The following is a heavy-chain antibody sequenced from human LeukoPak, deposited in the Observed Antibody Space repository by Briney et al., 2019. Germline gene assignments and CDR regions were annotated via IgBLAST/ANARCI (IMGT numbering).Heavy chain of an antibody. Sequence: SETLSLTCAVYGGSFSGYYWSWIRQTPGKGLEWIGEINHSGSTNYNPSLKSRVTISVDTSKNQFSLKLSSVTAADTAVYYCVRYGSSYNWFDPWGQGTLVTVSS. D-gene: IGHD6-13*01. J-gene: IGHJ5*02. V-gene: IGHV4-34*01. CDR3: VRYGSSYNWFDP. CDR1: GGSFSGYY. CDR2: INHSGST.